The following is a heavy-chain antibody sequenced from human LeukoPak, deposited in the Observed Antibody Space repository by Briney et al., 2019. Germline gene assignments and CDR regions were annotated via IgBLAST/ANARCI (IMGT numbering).Heavy chain of an antibody. CDR1: GGSISSYY. J-gene: IGHJ4*02. CDR2: IYHSEST. Sequence: SETLSLTCTVSGGSISSYYWSWIRQPPGKGLEWIGYIYHSESTYYNPSLKSRVTISVDRSKNQFSLKLSSVTAADTAVYYCARGEGDYGINWGQGTLVTVSS. V-gene: IGHV4-59*12. D-gene: IGHD4-17*01. CDR3: ARGEGDYGIN.